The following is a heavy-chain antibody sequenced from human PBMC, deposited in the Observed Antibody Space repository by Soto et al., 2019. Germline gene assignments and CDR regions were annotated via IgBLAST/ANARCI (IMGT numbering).Heavy chain of an antibody. CDR1: GGTFSTYA. D-gene: IGHD5-18*01. V-gene: IGHV1-69*12. J-gene: IGHJ4*02. Sequence: QVQLVQSGAEVKKPESSVKVSCKAPGGTFSTYAISWVRQAPGQGLEWMGGIIPMFGTANYAQRFQDRVTMTADESTNTVYMELSRLRYEDTAVYYCASGIQLWLRRINNGYSGWGQGTLVTVSS. CDR2: IIPMFGTA. CDR3: ASGIQLWLRRINNGYSG.